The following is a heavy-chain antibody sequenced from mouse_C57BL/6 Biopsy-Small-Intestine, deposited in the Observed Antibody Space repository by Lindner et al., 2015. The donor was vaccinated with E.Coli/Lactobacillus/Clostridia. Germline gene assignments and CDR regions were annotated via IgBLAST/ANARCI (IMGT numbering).Heavy chain of an antibody. J-gene: IGHJ3*01. D-gene: IGHD1-1*01. V-gene: IGHV1-42*01. Sequence: VQLQESGPELVKPGASVKISCKASGYSFTDYNMNWVKQSPEKSLEWIGEINPSTGGTTYNQKFKAKATLTVDKSSSTAYMQLSSLTSEDSAVYFCARSPFGYYGSSGAWFAYWGQGTLVTVSA. CDR3: ARSPFGYYGSSGAWFAY. CDR1: GYSFTDYN. CDR2: INPSTGGT.